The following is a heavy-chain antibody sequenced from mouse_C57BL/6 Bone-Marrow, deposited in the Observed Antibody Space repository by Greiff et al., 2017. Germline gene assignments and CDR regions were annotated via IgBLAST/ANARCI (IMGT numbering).Heavy chain of an antibody. CDR1: GYTFTSYG. V-gene: IGHV1-81*01. CDR2: IYPRSGNN. CDR3: ARVDYYGSSYYAMDY. Sequence: QVQLQQSGAELARPGASVKLSCKASGYTFTSYGISWVKQRTGQGLEWIGEIYPRSGNNYSNEQFKGKVTLTADTSSRTVYMELRSLTSDDSAVYFCARVDYYGSSYYAMDYWGQGTSVTVSS. J-gene: IGHJ4*01. D-gene: IGHD1-1*01.